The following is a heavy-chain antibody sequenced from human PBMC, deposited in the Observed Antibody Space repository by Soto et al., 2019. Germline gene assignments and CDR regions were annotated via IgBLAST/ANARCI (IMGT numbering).Heavy chain of an antibody. CDR2: ISPYNDNT. CDR1: GYTFWNFG. Sequence: QVYLEQSGAEVKKPGASVKVTCKASGYTFWNFGISWVRQAPGQGLGWMGWISPYNDNTNSAQKFQDRVTMTTDTSTSTAYMELRSLRSDDTAVYYCARLPTSGYHTHYYYGMDVWGQGTTVTVSS. D-gene: IGHD3-22*01. V-gene: IGHV1-18*01. CDR3: ARLPTSGYHTHYYYGMDV. J-gene: IGHJ6*02.